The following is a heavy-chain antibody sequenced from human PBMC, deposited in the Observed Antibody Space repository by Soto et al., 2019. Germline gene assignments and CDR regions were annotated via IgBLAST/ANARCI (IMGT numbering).Heavy chain of an antibody. D-gene: IGHD6-19*01. J-gene: IGHJ4*02. V-gene: IGHV3-53*01. CDR1: GFTVSSNY. CDR2: IYSGGST. Sequence: GGSLRLSCAASGFTVSSNYMSWVRQAPGKGLEWVSVIYSGGSTYYADSVKGRFTISRDNSKNTLYLQMNSLRAEDTAVYYCASGTRAPTYSSGWYQYYWGQGTLVTVSS. CDR3: ASGTRAPTYSSGWYQYY.